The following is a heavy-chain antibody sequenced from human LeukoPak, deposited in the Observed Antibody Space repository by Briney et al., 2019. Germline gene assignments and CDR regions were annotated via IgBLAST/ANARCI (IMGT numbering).Heavy chain of an antibody. D-gene: IGHD6-13*01. J-gene: IGHJ4*02. CDR1: GGSISGYY. V-gene: IGHV4-34*01. CDR2: INHSGST. CDR3: ARGQAAGRLGFDY. Sequence: PSETLSLTCAVYGGSISGYYWSWIRQPPGKGLEWIGEINHSGSTNYNPSLKSRVTISVDTSKNQFSLKLSSVTAADTAVYCCARGQAAGRLGFDYWGQGTLVTVSS.